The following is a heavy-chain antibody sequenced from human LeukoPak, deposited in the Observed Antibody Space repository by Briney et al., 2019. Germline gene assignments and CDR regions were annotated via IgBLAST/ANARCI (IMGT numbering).Heavy chain of an antibody. J-gene: IGHJ4*02. CDR3: ARERPQIAPSSSGWGFDY. D-gene: IGHD6-19*01. CDR1: GFTFSSYA. V-gene: IGHV3-30-3*01. Sequence: PGGSLRLSCAASGFTFSSYAMDWVRQAPGKGRGGVAVISYDGSNKYYADSVKGRFTISRDNSKNTLYLQMNSLRAEDTAVYYCARERPQIAPSSSGWGFDYWGQGTLVTVSS. CDR2: ISYDGSNK.